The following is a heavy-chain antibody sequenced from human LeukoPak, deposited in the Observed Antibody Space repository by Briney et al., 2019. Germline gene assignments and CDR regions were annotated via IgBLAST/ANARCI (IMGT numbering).Heavy chain of an antibody. J-gene: IGHJ3*02. CDR2: ISSSSSYI. Sequence: PGGSLRLSCAASGFTFSSYSMNWVRQAPGKGLEWVSSISSSSSYIYYADSVKGRFTISRDNAKNSLYLQMNSLRAEDTAVYYCARGEVGATPLDAFDIWGQGTMVTVSS. CDR3: ARGEVGATPLDAFDI. D-gene: IGHD1-26*01. CDR1: GFTFSSYS. V-gene: IGHV3-21*01.